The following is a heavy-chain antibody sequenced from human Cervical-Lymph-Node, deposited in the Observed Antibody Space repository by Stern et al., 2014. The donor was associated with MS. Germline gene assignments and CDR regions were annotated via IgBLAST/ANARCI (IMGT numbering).Heavy chain of an antibody. V-gene: IGHV1-18*01. CDR2: VNAYYGNT. Sequence: VQLEESGAEVKKPGASVKVSCKASGCTFNSYGISWVRQAPGQGLEWMGWVNAYYGNTNHAKNLQAGVTMTTDASTSPAYMELRSLRSDDTAVYYCARGLLGSENAFDIWGQGTTVTVSS. D-gene: IGHD2-15*01. CDR3: ARGLLGSENAFDI. J-gene: IGHJ3*02. CDR1: GCTFNSYG.